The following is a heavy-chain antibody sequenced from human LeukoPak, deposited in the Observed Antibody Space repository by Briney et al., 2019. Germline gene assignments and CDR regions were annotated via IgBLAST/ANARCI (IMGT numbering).Heavy chain of an antibody. CDR3: ARDQAYDYVWGSYPY. Sequence: GGSLRLSCAASGFTFSSYWMSWVRQAPGKGLEGVANIKQDGSEKYYVDSVKGRFTISRDNAKNSLYLQMNSLRAEDTAVYYCARDQAYDYVWGSYPYWGQGTLVTVSS. J-gene: IGHJ4*02. D-gene: IGHD3-16*02. V-gene: IGHV3-7*01. CDR1: GFTFSSYW. CDR2: IKQDGSEK.